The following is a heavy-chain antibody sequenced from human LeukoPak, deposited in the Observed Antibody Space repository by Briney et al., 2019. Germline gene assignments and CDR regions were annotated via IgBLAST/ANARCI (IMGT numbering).Heavy chain of an antibody. CDR3: AREGRVSGYDFDC. CDR2: INSDGSSI. V-gene: IGHV3-74*03. Sequence: GGSLRLSCAASGFTFSSYWMHGVRQAPGKGLVWVSRINSDGSSITYADSVKGRFTISRDNAKNTLYLQMNSLRVEDTAVYYCAREGRVSGYDFDCWGKGTLVTVSS. D-gene: IGHD5-12*01. J-gene: IGHJ4*02. CDR1: GFTFSSYW.